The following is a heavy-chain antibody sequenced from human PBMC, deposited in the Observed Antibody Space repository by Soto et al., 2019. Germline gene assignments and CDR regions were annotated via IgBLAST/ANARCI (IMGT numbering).Heavy chain of an antibody. Sequence: QVQLQQWGAGLLKPSETLSLTCAVYGGSFSGYYWSWLRQPPGKGPEWIGEIKHSGSTKYNPSLESRVTISVDTFKNQFSLKLNSVSAADTAVYYCARTGGMDVWSQGATVTVSS. CDR1: GGSFSGYY. J-gene: IGHJ6*02. CDR2: IKHSGST. CDR3: ARTGGMDV. V-gene: IGHV4-34*01.